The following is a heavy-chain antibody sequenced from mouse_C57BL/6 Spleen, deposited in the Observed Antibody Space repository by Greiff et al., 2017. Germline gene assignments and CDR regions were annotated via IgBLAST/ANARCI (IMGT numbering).Heavy chain of an antibody. CDR1: GYTFTSYG. CDR3: ARRDYYGSSYYCDY. D-gene: IGHD1-1*01. Sequence: QVQLQQSGAELARPGASVKLSCKASGYTFTSYGISWVKQRTGQGLEWIGEIYPRSGNTYYNEKFKGKATLTADKSSSTAYMELRSLTSEDSAVYFCARRDYYGSSYYCDYWGQGTTLTVSS. J-gene: IGHJ2*01. V-gene: IGHV1-81*01. CDR2: IYPRSGNT.